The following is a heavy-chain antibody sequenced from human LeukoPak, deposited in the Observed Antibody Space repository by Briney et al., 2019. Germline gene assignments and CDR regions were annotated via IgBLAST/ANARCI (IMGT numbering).Heavy chain of an antibody. CDR1: GFTFSNYV. V-gene: IGHV3-64*01. D-gene: IGHD5-24*01. CDR2: ISTYGGST. J-gene: IGHJ4*02. Sequence: PGGSLRLSCAASGFTFSNYVMHWVCQAPGKGLEYVSCISTYGGSTYYANSVKGRFTISRDNSKNTLYLQMGSLRAEDMAVYYCARGGAGDVYNPTDYWGQGTLVTVSS. CDR3: ARGGAGDVYNPTDY.